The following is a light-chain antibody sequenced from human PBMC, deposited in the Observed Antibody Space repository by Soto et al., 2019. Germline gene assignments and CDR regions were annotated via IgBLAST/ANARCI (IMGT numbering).Light chain of an antibody. V-gene: IGKV3-11*01. CDR2: DAS. J-gene: IGKJ4*01. CDR1: QSISSS. CDR3: QQRSNWLT. Sequence: EIVLTQSPGTLSLSPGERATLSCRASQSISSSLAWYQHKPGQAPRLLIYDASKRATGIPARFSGSGSGTDFTLTISSLEPEDFVVYYCQQRSNWLTFGGGTKVEIK.